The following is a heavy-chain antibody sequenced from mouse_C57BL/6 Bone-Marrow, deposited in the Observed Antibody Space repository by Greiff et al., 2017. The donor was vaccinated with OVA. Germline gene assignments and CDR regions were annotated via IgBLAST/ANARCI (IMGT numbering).Heavy chain of an antibody. CDR1: GFSINSDCY. V-gene: IGHV3-3*01. Sequence: EVQGVESGPSLVRPSQTLSLTCTVTGFSINSDCYWIWIRQFPGNKLEYIGYTFYSGITYYNPSLESRTYITRDTSKNQSSLKLSSVTTEDTATYYCARVLELGGGWYFDVWGTGTTVTVSS. CDR3: ARVLELGGGWYFDV. CDR2: TFYSGIT. D-gene: IGHD4-1*01. J-gene: IGHJ1*03.